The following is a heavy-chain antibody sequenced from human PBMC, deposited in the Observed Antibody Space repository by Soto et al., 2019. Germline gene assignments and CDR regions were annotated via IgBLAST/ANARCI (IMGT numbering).Heavy chain of an antibody. CDR2: ISWNSGSI. CDR1: GFTFDDYD. D-gene: IGHD6-13*01. J-gene: IGHJ4*02. V-gene: IGHV3-9*01. CDR3: AKVVYSSSWYYFDY. Sequence: GGSLRLSCAASGFTFDDYDMHWVRQAPGKGLEWVSGISWNSGSIGYADSVKGRFTISRDNAKNSLYLQMNSLRAEDTALYYCAKVVYSSSWYYFDYWGQGTLVTVSS.